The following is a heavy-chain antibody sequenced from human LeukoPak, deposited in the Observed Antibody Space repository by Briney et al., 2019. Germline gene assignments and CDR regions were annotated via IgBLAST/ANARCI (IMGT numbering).Heavy chain of an antibody. CDR1: GYSISSSNW. CDR2: IYYSGST. Sequence: SDTLSLTCAVSGYSISSSNWWGWIRQPPGKGLEWIGYIYYSGSTYYNPSLKSRVTMSVDTSKNQFSLKLRSVTAVDTAVYYCARVLSYRPYDAFDIWGQGTMVTVSS. J-gene: IGHJ3*02. V-gene: IGHV4-28*03. CDR3: ARVLSYRPYDAFDI. D-gene: IGHD1-26*01.